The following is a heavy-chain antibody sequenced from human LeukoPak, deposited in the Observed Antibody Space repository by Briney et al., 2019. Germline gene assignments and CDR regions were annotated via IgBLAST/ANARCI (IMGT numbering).Heavy chain of an antibody. Sequence: GGSLRLSCAASGFAFGSYGMHWVRLAPGKGLEWVAAIWYDGSQKFYEDSVKGRLSVSRDNSKNTLYLQLNSLRAEDTAVYYCTRGSVYDDSEYGMDVWGQGTTVTVPS. CDR1: GFAFGSYG. V-gene: IGHV3-33*01. CDR3: TRGSVYDDSEYGMDV. CDR2: IWYDGSQK. D-gene: IGHD4-17*01. J-gene: IGHJ6*02.